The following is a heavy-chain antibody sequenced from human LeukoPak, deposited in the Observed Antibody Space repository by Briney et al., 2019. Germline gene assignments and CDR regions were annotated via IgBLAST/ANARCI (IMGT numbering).Heavy chain of an antibody. V-gene: IGHV1-2*02. CDR2: INPNSGGI. CDR3: ARSQDIVVVIAALSL. D-gene: IGHD2-15*01. J-gene: IGHJ4*02. Sequence: ASVKVSCKASGYTFTGYYMHWVRQAPGQGLEWMGWINPNSGGINYAQKFQGRVTMTRDTSISTAYMELSRLRSDDTAVYYCARSQDIVVVIAALSLWGQGTLVTVSS. CDR1: GYTFTGYY.